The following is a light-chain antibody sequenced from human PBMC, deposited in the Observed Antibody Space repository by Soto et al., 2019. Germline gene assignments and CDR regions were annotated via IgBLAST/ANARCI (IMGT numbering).Light chain of an antibody. CDR2: AAS. CDR1: QGISNY. V-gene: IGKV1-27*01. CDR3: QKYDSAPWT. Sequence: DIQMTHSPSSLSASVRDRVTITCRASQGISNYLAWYQQKPGNVPKLLIYAASTLQSGVPSRFSGSGSGTDFTLTISSLQPEDVATYYCQKYDSAPWTFGQGTKVEIK. J-gene: IGKJ1*01.